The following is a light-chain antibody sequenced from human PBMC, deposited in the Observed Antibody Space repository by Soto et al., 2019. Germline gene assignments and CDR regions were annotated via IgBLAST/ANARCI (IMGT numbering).Light chain of an antibody. Sequence: EIVLTQSPGTLSLSPGERATLSCRASKSVSSSYLAWYQQKPGQAHRLLIYGASSKATGIPDRFSGSGSGTYFTLTISRLEPEDFAVYYCQQYGSSRTFGQGTKVEIK. CDR3: QQYGSSRT. J-gene: IGKJ1*01. CDR2: GAS. V-gene: IGKV3-20*01. CDR1: KSVSSSY.